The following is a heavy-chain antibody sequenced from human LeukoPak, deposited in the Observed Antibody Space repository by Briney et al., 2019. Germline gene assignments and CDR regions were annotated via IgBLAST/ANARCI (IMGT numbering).Heavy chain of an antibody. CDR2: ISSSSSYI. D-gene: IGHD5-18*01. V-gene: IGHV3-21*01. J-gene: IGHJ6*03. CDR3: ARADGSYGPFQVAYYYYMDV. CDR1: GFTFSSYS. Sequence: GGSLRLSCAASGFTFSSYSMNWVRQAPGKGLEWVSSISSSSSYIYYADSVKGRFTISRDNAKNSLYLQMNSLRAEDTAVYYCARADGSYGPFQVAYYYYMDVWGKGTTVTVSS.